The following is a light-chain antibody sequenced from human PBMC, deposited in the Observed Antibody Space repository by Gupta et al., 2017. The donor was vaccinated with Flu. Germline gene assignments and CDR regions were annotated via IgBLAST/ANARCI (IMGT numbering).Light chain of an antibody. CDR2: QDT. Sequence: SYDLTQPPSVSVSPGDTASITCSGDKLSDIYVSWYQQKPGQSPVLVIYQDTQRPSGIPERFSGSNSGNTATLTITGTQAMDEADYYCQAWDSGTCVFGGGTKLTVL. CDR3: QAWDSGTCV. J-gene: IGLJ2*01. CDR1: KLSDIY. V-gene: IGLV3-1*01.